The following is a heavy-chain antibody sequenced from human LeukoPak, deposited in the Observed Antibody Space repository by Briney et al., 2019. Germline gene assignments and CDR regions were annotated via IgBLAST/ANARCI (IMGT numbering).Heavy chain of an antibody. J-gene: IGHJ5*02. CDR3: ARGLITSSSWYHVNWFDP. Sequence: GASVTVSCTASGYTFTSYYMHWVRQAPGQGLEWMGLINPSGGSTSYAQKFQGRVTMTRDTSTSTVYMELSSLRSEDTAVYYCARGLITSSSWYHVNWFDPWGQGTLVTVSS. CDR1: GYTFTSYY. D-gene: IGHD6-13*01. CDR2: INPSGGST. V-gene: IGHV1-46*01.